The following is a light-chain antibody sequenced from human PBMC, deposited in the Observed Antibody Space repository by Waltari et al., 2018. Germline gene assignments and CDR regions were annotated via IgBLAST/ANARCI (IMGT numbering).Light chain of an antibody. J-gene: IGKJ4*01. CDR1: QSVDIY. CDR3: QQRRNWPPLT. Sequence: ETVFTQSPATLSLSPGERATPSCRASQSVDIYLAGYQQKPGQAPSLLIYDASHRATGIPARFSGSGSGTDFTLTISSLEPEDFAVYYCQQRRNWPPLTFGGGTKVEIK. CDR2: DAS. V-gene: IGKV3-11*01.